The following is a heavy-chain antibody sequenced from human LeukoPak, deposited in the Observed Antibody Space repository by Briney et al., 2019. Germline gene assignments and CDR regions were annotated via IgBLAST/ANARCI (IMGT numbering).Heavy chain of an antibody. CDR2: IYHSGRT. J-gene: IGHJ4*02. CDR3: TGKYYYDTSGYYYADY. Sequence: SETLSLTCTVSGDFIRSGHYYWGWIRQSPGKGLEWIGSIYHSGRTYYNPSLKSRVTISVDTSKNQFSLKLSSVTAADTAVYYCTGKYYYDTSGYYYADYWGQGTLVTVSS. V-gene: IGHV4-38-2*02. CDR1: GDFIRSGHYY. D-gene: IGHD3-22*01.